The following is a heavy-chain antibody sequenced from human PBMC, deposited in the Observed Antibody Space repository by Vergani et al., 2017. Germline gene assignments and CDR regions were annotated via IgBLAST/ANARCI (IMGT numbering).Heavy chain of an antibody. CDR3: ARDSPAVAGHLD. D-gene: IGHD6-19*01. CDR2: ISSSSSYT. CDR1: GFTFSDYY. V-gene: IGHV3-11*05. Sequence: QVQLVESGGGVVKPGGSLRLSCAASGFTFSDYYMSWIRQAPGKGLEWVSYISSSSSYTNYADSVKGRFTISRDNAKNSLYLQMNSLRAEDTAVYYCARDSPAVAGHLDWGQGTLVTVSS. J-gene: IGHJ4*02.